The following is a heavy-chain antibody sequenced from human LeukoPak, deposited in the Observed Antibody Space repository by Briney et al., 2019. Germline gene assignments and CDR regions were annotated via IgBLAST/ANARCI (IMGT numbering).Heavy chain of an antibody. CDR2: ISSSSSYI. V-gene: IGHV3-21*01. CDR1: GFTFSGYP. CDR3: ARNQYLPFDIFDF. D-gene: IGHD3-9*01. Sequence: PGKSLRLSCAASGFTFSGYPIHWVRQAPGKGLEWVSSISSSSSYIYYADSVKGRFTISRDNAKNSLCLQMNSLGAEDTAVYYCARNQYLPFDIFDFWGRGTMVTVSS. J-gene: IGHJ3*01.